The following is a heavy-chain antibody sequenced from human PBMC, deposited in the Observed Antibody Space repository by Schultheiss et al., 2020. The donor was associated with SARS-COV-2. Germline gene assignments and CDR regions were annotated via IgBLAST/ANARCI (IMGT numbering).Heavy chain of an antibody. V-gene: IGHV4-59*01. D-gene: IGHD2-15*01. Sequence: SETLSLTCTVSGGSISSYYWSWVRQPPGKGLEWIGSIYYSGSTYYNPSLKSRVTISVDTSKNQFSLKLSSVTAADTAVYYCARSRRVVYYYYYYMDVWGKGTTVTVAS. CDR1: GGSISSYY. CDR2: IYYSGST. J-gene: IGHJ6*03. CDR3: ARSRRVVYYYYYYMDV.